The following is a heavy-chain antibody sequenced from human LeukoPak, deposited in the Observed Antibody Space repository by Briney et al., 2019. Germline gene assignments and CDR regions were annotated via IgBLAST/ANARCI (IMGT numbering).Heavy chain of an antibody. CDR2: ILYDGSNQ. D-gene: IGHD5-12*01. CDR1: GFTFSSNG. Sequence: GGSLRLSCAASGFTFSSNGMHWVRQAPGKGLEWVAVILYDGSNQYYADSVKGRFIISRDNSKNTLYLQMNSLRAEDTAVYYCARERAATSGMDVWGQGTTVTVSS. CDR3: ARERAATSGMDV. J-gene: IGHJ6*02. V-gene: IGHV3-30*03.